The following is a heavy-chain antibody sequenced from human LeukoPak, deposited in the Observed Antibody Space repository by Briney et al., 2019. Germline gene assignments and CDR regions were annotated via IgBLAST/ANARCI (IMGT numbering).Heavy chain of an antibody. D-gene: IGHD3-10*01. CDR1: GFTFSSYG. J-gene: IGHJ3*02. Sequence: GGSLRLSCAASGFTFSSYGMHWVRQAPGKGLEWVAVIWYDGSNKYYADSVKGRFTISRDNSKNTLYLQMNSLRAEDTAVYYCARVRSYYRVDAFDIWGQGTMVTVSS. CDR3: ARVRSYYRVDAFDI. CDR2: IWYDGSNK. V-gene: IGHV3-33*01.